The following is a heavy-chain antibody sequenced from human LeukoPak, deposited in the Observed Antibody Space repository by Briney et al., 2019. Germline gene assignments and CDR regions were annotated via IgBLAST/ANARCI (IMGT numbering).Heavy chain of an antibody. V-gene: IGHV4-34*01. D-gene: IGHD4-17*01. J-gene: IGHJ4*02. CDR1: GGSFSGYY. CDR2: INHSGST. Sequence: SETLSLTCAVYGGSFSGYYWSWIRQPPGKRLGWIGEINHSGSTNYNPSLKSRVTISVDTSKNQFSLKLSSVTAADTAVYYCASSGDYPFDYWGQGTLVTVSS. CDR3: ASSGDYPFDY.